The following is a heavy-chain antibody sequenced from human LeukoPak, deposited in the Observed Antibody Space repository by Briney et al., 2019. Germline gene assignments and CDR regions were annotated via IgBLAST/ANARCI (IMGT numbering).Heavy chain of an antibody. CDR2: INSDGSST. Sequence: GGSLRLSCAASGFTFNKYWMTWVRQAPGKGLVWVSRINSDGSSTSYADSVKGRFTISRDNAKNTLYLQMNSLRAEDTAVYYCARDLLAAASYYYYYMDVWGKGTTVTVSS. D-gene: IGHD6-13*01. CDR3: ARDLLAAASYYYYYMDV. V-gene: IGHV3-74*01. J-gene: IGHJ6*03. CDR1: GFTFNKYW.